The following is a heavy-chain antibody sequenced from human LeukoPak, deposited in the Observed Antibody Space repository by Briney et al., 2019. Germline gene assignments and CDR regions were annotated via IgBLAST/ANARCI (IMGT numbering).Heavy chain of an antibody. Sequence: GGSLRLPCAASGFTFHHYSMHWVRQPPGKGLEWVSLISWDGGITYYADSVRGRFTISRDNSKNSLSLEMNSLRTEDTALYYCAKDSNTGGYSFGSWGQGTLVTVTS. J-gene: IGHJ4*02. CDR1: GFTFHHYS. V-gene: IGHV3-43*01. CDR3: AKDSNTGGYSFGS. D-gene: IGHD5-12*01. CDR2: ISWDGGIT.